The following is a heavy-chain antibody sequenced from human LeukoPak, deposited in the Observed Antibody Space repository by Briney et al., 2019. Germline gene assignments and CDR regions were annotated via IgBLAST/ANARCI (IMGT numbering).Heavy chain of an antibody. Sequence: GSLRLSCAASGFTFRSFGLHRGRQAPGQGLEWGAVISYDGSNKYYADSVKGRFTISRDNSKNTLYLQMNSLRAEDTAVYYCAKGGIAAAEPGYYYGMDVWGKGTTVTVSS. J-gene: IGHJ6*04. CDR1: GFTFRSFG. CDR3: AKGGIAAAEPGYYYGMDV. D-gene: IGHD6-13*01. V-gene: IGHV3-30*18. CDR2: ISYDGSNK.